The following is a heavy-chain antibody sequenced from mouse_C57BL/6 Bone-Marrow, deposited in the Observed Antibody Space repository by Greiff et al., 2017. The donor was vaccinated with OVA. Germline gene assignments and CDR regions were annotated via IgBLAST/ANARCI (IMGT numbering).Heavy chain of an antibody. CDR1: GYTFTSYW. CDR2: IDPSDSET. Sequence: QVQLQQPGAELVRPGSSVKLSCKASGYTFTSYWMHWVKQRPIQGLEWIGNIDPSDSETHYNQKFKDKATLTVDKSSSTAYMQLSSLTSEDSAVYYCARAYYYGSSPHWYFDVWGTGTTVTVSS. CDR3: ARAYYYGSSPHWYFDV. J-gene: IGHJ1*03. D-gene: IGHD1-1*01. V-gene: IGHV1-52*01.